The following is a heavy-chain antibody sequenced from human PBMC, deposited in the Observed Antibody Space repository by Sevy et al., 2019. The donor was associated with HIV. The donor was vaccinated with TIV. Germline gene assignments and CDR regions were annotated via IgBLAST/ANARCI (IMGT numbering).Heavy chain of an antibody. J-gene: IGHJ3*01. Sequence: GGSLRLCCAASGFTCNTHAMNWVRQAPGKGLEWVSVISATGSSTYYADSVKGRFTLSRDNSKNTLDLQMNSLTAEDTAVYYCAKALNPALESMIEVIFRTLKGFDVWGQGTMVTVSS. CDR2: ISATGSST. V-gene: IGHV3-23*01. D-gene: IGHD3-22*01. CDR1: GFTCNTHA. CDR3: AKALNPALESMIEVIFRTLKGFDV.